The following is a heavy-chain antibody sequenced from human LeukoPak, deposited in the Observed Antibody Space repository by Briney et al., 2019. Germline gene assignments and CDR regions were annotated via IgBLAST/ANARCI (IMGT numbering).Heavy chain of an antibody. D-gene: IGHD2-21*01. V-gene: IGHV4-34*01. CDR1: GFTFSSYA. CDR3: ARGLPLYWGSGWFDP. CDR2: INHSGST. J-gene: IGHJ5*02. Sequence: GSLRLSCAASGFTFSSYAMSWIRQPPGKGLEWIGEINHSGSTNYNPSLKSRVTISVDTSKNQFSLKLSSVTAADTAVYYCARGLPLYWGSGWFDPWGQGTLVTVSS.